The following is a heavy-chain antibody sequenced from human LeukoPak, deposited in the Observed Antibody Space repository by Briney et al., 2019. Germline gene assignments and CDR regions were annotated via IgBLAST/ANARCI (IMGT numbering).Heavy chain of an antibody. J-gene: IGHJ4*02. CDR3: ARDQTLGIAAAGPFDY. D-gene: IGHD6-13*01. V-gene: IGHV1-18*01. Sequence: GASVKVSCKASGYTFTSYGISWVRQAPGQGLEWMGWISAYNGNTNYAQKLQGRVTMTTDTSTGTAYMELRSLRSDDTAVYYCARDQTLGIAAAGPFDYWGQGTLVTVSS. CDR2: ISAYNGNT. CDR1: GYTFTSYG.